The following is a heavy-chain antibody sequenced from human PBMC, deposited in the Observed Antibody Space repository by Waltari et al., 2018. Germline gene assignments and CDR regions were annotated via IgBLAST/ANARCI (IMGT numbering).Heavy chain of an antibody. CDR2: ISGDGANT. J-gene: IGHJ4*02. CDR1: GFIFSNYA. Sequence: EVQLLESGGGLVQPGGPLRLPCAASGFIFSNYARRRVRPAPGKGLEWVSAISGDGANTYYADFVRGRFTVSRDNSKKTVYLQMNSLRAEDTAMYYCGKETMTKTPLTLDYWGQGTLVTVSS. V-gene: IGHV3-23*01. D-gene: IGHD4-17*01. CDR3: GKETMTKTPLTLDY.